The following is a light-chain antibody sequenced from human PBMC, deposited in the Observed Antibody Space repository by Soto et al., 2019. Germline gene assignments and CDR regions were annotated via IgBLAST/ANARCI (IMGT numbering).Light chain of an antibody. CDR3: SSYAGSNNYV. J-gene: IGLJ1*01. Sequence: QSALTQPPSASGSPGQSVTISCTGTSSDVGAYNYLSWYQQHPGKAPKLMIYEVSKRPSGVPDRFSGSKSGYTASLTVSGLQAEDEADYYCSSYAGSNNYVFGTGTKLTVL. CDR1: SSDVGAYNY. CDR2: EVS. V-gene: IGLV2-8*01.